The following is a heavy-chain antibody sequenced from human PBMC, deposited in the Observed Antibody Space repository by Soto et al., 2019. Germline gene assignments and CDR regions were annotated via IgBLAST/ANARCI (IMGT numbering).Heavy chain of an antibody. CDR3: ARRKARSNFSQGLSAYYYYGMDV. CDR1: GGSISSSSYY. Sequence: PENLFPTSGVAGGSISSSSYYWGWIRQPPGKGLEWIGSIYYSGSPYYNPALKSRVTISVDTPTNQFSLKLSSVTAADTAVYYCARRKARSNFSQGLSAYYYYGMDVWCQGTTVT. J-gene: IGHJ6*02. V-gene: IGHV4-39*01. D-gene: IGHD4-4*01. CDR2: IYYSGSP.